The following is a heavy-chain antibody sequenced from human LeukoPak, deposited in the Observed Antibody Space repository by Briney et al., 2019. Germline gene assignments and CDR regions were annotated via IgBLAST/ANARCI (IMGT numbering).Heavy chain of an antibody. Sequence: SETLSLTCTVSGGSVSTGSHYWSWIRQPPGKGLEWIGYIYYSGSTNYNPSLKSRVTISVDTSKNQFSLKLSSVTAADTAVYYCARTIVVAVVDYWGQGTLVTVSS. D-gene: IGHD3-22*01. V-gene: IGHV4-61*01. CDR2: IYYSGST. J-gene: IGHJ4*02. CDR3: ARTIVVAVVDY. CDR1: GGSVSTGSHY.